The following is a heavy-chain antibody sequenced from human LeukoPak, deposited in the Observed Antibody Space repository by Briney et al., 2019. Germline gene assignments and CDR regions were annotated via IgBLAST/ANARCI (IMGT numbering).Heavy chain of an antibody. V-gene: IGHV4-61*02. J-gene: IGHJ4*02. CDR2: IYTSGTT. CDR3: ARGWELQPFDF. CDR1: GGSISSGSYY. Sequence: SQTLSLTCSVSGGSISSGSYYWNWIRQPAGKGLDWIGRIYTSGTTNYSPSLKSRVSISMDTSKNQFSLKLSSVTAADTAVYYCARGWELQPFDFWGQGTLVTVSS. D-gene: IGHD1-26*01.